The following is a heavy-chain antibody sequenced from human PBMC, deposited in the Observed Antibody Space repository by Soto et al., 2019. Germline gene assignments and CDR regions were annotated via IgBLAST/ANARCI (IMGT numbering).Heavy chain of an antibody. D-gene: IGHD1-26*01. Sequence: QVQLQESGPGLVKPSQTLSLTCTVSGGSISSGGYYWSWIRQHPGKGLEWIGYIYYSGSTYYNPSLKSRVTISVDTSKNQYSLKLSSVTAADTAVYYCDRDTSWSYYLDYWGQGTLVTVSS. J-gene: IGHJ4*02. CDR1: GGSISSGGYY. CDR2: IYYSGST. V-gene: IGHV4-31*03. CDR3: DRDTSWSYYLDY.